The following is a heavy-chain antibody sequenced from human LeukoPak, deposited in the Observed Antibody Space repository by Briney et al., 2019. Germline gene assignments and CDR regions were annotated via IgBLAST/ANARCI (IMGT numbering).Heavy chain of an antibody. D-gene: IGHD4-23*01. CDR1: GYTFTSYG. V-gene: IGHV1-18*01. J-gene: IGHJ6*03. CDR3: ARGGYGGSYYYYYYMDV. Sequence: ASVKVSCKASGYTFTSYGISWVRQAPGQGLEWMGWISAYNGNTNYAQKLQGGVTMTTDTSTSTAYMELRSLRSDDTAVYYCARGGYGGSYYYYYYMDVWGKGTTVTISS. CDR2: ISAYNGNT.